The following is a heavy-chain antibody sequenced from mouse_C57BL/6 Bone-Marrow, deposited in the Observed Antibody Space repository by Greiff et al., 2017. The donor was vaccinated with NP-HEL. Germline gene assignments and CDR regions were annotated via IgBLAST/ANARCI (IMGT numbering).Heavy chain of an antibody. J-gene: IGHJ1*03. Sequence: EVQLQQSGAELVKPGASVKLSCTASGFTFTDYYMHWVKQRPGQGLEWIGRIDPEDGDTKYAAKFQGKATITVDTSSNTAYLQLSSLTSEDTAVYYCARWGFCDFEVWGTGTTVTVSS. CDR3: ARWGFCDFEV. CDR2: IDPEDGDT. CDR1: GFTFTDYY. V-gene: IGHV14-2*01.